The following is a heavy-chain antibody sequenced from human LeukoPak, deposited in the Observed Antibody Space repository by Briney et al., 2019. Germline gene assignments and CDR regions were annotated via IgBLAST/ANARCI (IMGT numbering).Heavy chain of an antibody. D-gene: IGHD3-22*01. CDR1: GYTFTGYY. CDR2: INPNSGGT. V-gene: IGHV1-2*06. J-gene: IGHJ6*03. Sequence: ASVKVSCKASGYTFTGYYMHWVRQAPGQGLEWMGRINPNSGGTNYAQKFQGRVTMTTDTSISTAYMELSRLRSDDTAVYYCARPMGYYDSSGHYSRESYYYYMDVWGKGTTVTVSS. CDR3: ARPMGYYDSSGHYSRESYYYYMDV.